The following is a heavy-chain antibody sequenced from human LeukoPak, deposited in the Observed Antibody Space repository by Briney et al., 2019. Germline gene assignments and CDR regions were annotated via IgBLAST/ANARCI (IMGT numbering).Heavy chain of an antibody. CDR3: ARHIQDFWSGYRISLFDY. CDR2: IYYSGST. Sequence: SETLSLTCSVSGGSIRSNTNFWGWDSSSYWGWIRQPPGKGLEWIGYIYYSGSTNYNPSLKSRVTISVDTSKNQFSLKLSSVTAADTAVYYCARHIQDFWSGYRISLFDYWGQGTLVTVSS. CDR1: GGSIRSNTNFWGWDSSSY. J-gene: IGHJ4*02. V-gene: IGHV4-61*05. D-gene: IGHD3-3*01.